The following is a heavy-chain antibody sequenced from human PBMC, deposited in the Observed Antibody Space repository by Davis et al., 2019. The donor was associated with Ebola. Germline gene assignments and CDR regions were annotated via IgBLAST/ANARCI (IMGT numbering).Heavy chain of an antibody. Sequence: GESLKISCAASGFTFSDYYMSWIRQAPGKGLEWVSYISSSGSTIYYADSVKGRFTISRDNAKNSLYLQMNSLRAEDTAIYYCARDVVVPAAMHGYYYYYGMDVWGQGTTVTVSS. D-gene: IGHD2-2*01. CDR3: ARDVVVPAAMHGYYYYYGMDV. CDR1: GFTFSDYY. CDR2: ISSSGSTI. J-gene: IGHJ6*02. V-gene: IGHV3-11*01.